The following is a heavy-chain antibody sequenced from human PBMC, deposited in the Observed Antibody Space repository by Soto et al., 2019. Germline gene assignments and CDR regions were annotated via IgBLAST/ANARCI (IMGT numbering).Heavy chain of an antibody. Sequence: GASVKVSCKASGGTFSSYAISWVRQAPGQGLEWMGGIIPIFGTANYAQKFQGRVTITADESTSTAYMELSSLRSEDTAVYYCASERDTASSPRPFDYWGQGTLVTVSS. CDR2: IIPIFGTA. D-gene: IGHD5-18*01. CDR3: ASERDTASSPRPFDY. J-gene: IGHJ4*02. V-gene: IGHV1-69*13. CDR1: GGTFSSYA.